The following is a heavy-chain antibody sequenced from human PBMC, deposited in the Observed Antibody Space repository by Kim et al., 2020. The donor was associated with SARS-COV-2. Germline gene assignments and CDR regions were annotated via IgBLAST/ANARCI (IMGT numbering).Heavy chain of an antibody. CDR2: NK. J-gene: IGHJ4*02. D-gene: IGHD2-21*01. CDR3: ARGETGYFDY. Sequence: NKYYPDTVKGRFTISRDNSKNTLYLQMNSLRAEDTAVYYCARGETGYFDYWGQGTLVTVSS. V-gene: IGHV3-30*01.